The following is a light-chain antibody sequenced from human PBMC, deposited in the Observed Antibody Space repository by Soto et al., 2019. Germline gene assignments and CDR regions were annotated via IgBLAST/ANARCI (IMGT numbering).Light chain of an antibody. Sequence: QSVLAQPPSVSGAPGQRVTISCTGSSSTIGAGYDVHWYQQLPGTAPKLLIYGNSNRPSGVPDRFSGSKSGTSASLAITGLQAEDEADYYCQSYDSSLSANYVFGTGTKGTVL. CDR2: GNS. J-gene: IGLJ1*01. CDR3: QSYDSSLSANYV. V-gene: IGLV1-40*01. CDR1: SSTIGAGYD.